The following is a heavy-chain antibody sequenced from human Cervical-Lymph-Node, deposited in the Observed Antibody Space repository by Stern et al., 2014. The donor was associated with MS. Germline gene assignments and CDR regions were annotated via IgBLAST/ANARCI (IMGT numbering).Heavy chain of an antibody. V-gene: IGHV1-46*01. CDR1: GYSFTDYY. CDR2: INPNDGDT. Sequence: VQLVESEADVKRSGASVTLSCKASGYSFTDYYIQWVRQAPGQGLEWMGMINPNDGDTGYAPRFQGRVTLTRDTSTNTAYIQLSSLRSDDTAVYFCARWGLHKPLDYWGQGTLVTVSS. J-gene: IGHJ4*02. CDR3: ARWGLHKPLDY. D-gene: IGHD2-21*02.